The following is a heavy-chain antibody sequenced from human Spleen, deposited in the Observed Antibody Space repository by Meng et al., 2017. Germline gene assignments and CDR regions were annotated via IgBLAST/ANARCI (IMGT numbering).Heavy chain of an antibody. V-gene: IGHV5-51*01. D-gene: IGHD6-13*01. CDR3: ARHRAAAGSSSLDF. CDR1: GYNFTKYW. J-gene: IGHJ4*02. CDR2: IYPGDSDI. Sequence: KVSCKASGYNFTKYWIGWVRQMPGKGLEWMGIIYPGDSDIKYSPSFQGQVTMSADKSITTAYLQWSSLKASDTAIYYCARHRAAAGSSSLDFWGLGTLVTVSS.